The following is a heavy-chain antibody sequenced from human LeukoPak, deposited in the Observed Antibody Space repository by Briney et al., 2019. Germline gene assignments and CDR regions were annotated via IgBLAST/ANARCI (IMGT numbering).Heavy chain of an antibody. CDR2: INHSGST. CDR1: GGSFSGYY. V-gene: IGHV4-34*01. Sequence: PSETLSLTCAVYGGSFSGYYWSWIRQPPGKGLEWIGEINHSGSTNYNPSLESRVTISVDTSKNQFSLKLSSVTAADTAVYYCALGAHYDILTGYPQDYYYGMDVWGKGTTVTVSS. CDR3: ALGAHYDILTGYPQDYYYGMDV. D-gene: IGHD3-9*01. J-gene: IGHJ6*04.